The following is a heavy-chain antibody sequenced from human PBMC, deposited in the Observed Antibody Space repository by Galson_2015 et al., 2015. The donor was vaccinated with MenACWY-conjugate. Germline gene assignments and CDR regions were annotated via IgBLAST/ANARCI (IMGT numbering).Heavy chain of an antibody. Sequence: SLRLSCAASGFTVRSNYMSWVRQAPGKGLEWVSVIYSGGSTYYADSVKGRFTISRDNSKNTLYLQMNSLRAEDTAVYYCARVYYYGSGSYMDVWGKGTTVTVSS. D-gene: IGHD3-10*01. J-gene: IGHJ6*03. CDR1: GFTVRSNY. CDR3: ARVYYYGSGSYMDV. CDR2: IYSGGST. V-gene: IGHV3-53*01.